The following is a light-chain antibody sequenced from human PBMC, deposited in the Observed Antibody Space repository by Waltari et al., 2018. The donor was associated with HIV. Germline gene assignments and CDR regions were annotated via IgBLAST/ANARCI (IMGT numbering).Light chain of an antibody. CDR2: EVS. Sequence: QSVPTQPASVSGSPGQSITISCTGTSSDIGGYNYVSWYQQHPGKAPKLLIYEVSNRPSGVSDRFSGSRSDSASLTISGLQAEDEADYFCSSYAGSSIFVVFGGGTKLTVL. V-gene: IGLV2-14*01. CDR1: SSDIGGYNY. J-gene: IGLJ2*01. CDR3: SSYAGSSIFVV.